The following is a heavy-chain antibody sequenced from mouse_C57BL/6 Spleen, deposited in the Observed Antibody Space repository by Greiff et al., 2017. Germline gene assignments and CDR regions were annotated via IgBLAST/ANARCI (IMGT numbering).Heavy chain of an antibody. CDR3: ARDHYYGSRGYYFDY. CDR1: GFTFSSYA. D-gene: IGHD1-1*01. V-gene: IGHV5-4*01. Sequence: DVKLVESGGGLVKPGGSLKLSCAASGFTFSSYAMSWVRQTPEKRLEWVATISDGGSYTYYPDNVKGRFTISRDNAKNNLYLQMSHLKSEDTAMYYCARDHYYGSRGYYFDYWGQGTTLTVSS. CDR2: ISDGGSYT. J-gene: IGHJ2*01.